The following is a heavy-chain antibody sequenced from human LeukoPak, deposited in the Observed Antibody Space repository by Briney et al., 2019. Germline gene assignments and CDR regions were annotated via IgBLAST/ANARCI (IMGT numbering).Heavy chain of an antibody. J-gene: IGHJ2*01. D-gene: IGHD3-22*01. V-gene: IGHV4-59*01. CDR1: GDSISSYY. CDR2: IYYSGST. Sequence: SETLSLTCTVSGDSISSYYWSWIRQPPGKGLEWVGYIYYSGSTRNNPSLQSRVTISIDTSKNQISLKLSSVTAADTAVYYCARPLGNGYSYWYFDLWGRGTLVTVSS. CDR3: ARPLGNGYSYWYFDL.